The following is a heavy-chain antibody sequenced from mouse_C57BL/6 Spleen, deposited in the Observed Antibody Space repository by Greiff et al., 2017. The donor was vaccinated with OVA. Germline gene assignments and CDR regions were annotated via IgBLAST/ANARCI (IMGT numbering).Heavy chain of an antibody. CDR3: ARPSLLLYFDY. CDR2: ISSGSSTI. CDR1: GFTFSDYG. V-gene: IGHV5-17*01. D-gene: IGHD1-1*01. Sequence: EVKLMESGGGLVKPGGSLKLSCAASGFTFSDYGMHWVRQAPEKGLEWVAYISSGSSTIYYADTVKGRFTISRDNAKTTLFLQMTSLRSEDTAMYYCARPSLLLYFDYWGQGTTLTVSS. J-gene: IGHJ2*01.